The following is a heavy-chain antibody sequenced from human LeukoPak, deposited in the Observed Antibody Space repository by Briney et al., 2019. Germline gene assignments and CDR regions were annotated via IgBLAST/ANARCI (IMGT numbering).Heavy chain of an antibody. Sequence: PGGSLRLSCAASGFTFSSSAMSWVRQAPGKGLEWVSTISGSSGSTYYADSVEGRFTISRDNSKNTLYLQMNSLRAEDTAVYYCAKARLVVSSPSDAFDIWGQGTMVTASS. CDR3: AKARLVVSSPSDAFDI. V-gene: IGHV3-23*01. CDR2: ISGSSGST. CDR1: GFTFSSSA. J-gene: IGHJ3*02. D-gene: IGHD3-22*01.